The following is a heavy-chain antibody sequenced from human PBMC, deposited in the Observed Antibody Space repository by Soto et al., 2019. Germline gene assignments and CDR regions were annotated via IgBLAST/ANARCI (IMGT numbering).Heavy chain of an antibody. CDR3: TRVPPTPYYDISKVADD. CDR2: IRSKAYGGTT. V-gene: IGHV3-49*03. Sequence: PGGSLRLSCTASGFTFGDYAMSWFRQAPGKGLEWVGFIRSKAYGGTTEYAASVKGRFTISRDDSKSIAYLQMNSLKTEDTAVYYCTRVPPTPYYDISKVADDWGQGILVTVSS. CDR1: GFTFGDYA. D-gene: IGHD3-9*01. J-gene: IGHJ4*02.